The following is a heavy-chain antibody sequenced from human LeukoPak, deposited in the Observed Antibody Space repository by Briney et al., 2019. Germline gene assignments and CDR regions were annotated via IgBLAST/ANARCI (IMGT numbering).Heavy chain of an antibody. CDR1: GYTFTSYH. V-gene: IGHV1-18*04. J-gene: IGHJ5*02. CDR2: ISAYNGNT. D-gene: IGHD3-10*01. Sequence: GASVKVSCKASGYTFTSYHMHWVRQAPGQGLEWMGWISAYNGNTNYAQKLQGRVTMTTDTSTSTAYMELRSLRSDDTAVYYCARSTMVRGAINWFDPWGQGTLVTVSS. CDR3: ARSTMVRGAINWFDP.